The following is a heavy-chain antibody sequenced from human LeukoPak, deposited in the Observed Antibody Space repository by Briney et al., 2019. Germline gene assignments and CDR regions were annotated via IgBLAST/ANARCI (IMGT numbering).Heavy chain of an antibody. CDR3: ARDAVGADYRLDY. D-gene: IGHD1-26*01. V-gene: IGHV3-23*01. CDR2: ISGSGGST. J-gene: IGHJ4*02. Sequence: GGSLRLSCAASGFTFSSYAMSWVRQAPGKGLEWVSAISGSGGSTYYADSVKGRFTISRDNSKNILYLQMNSLRGDDTAVYYCARDAVGADYRLDYWGQGTLVTVSS. CDR1: GFTFSSYA.